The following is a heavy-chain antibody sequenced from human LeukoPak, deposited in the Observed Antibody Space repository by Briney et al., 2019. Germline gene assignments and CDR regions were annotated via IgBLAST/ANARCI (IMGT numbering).Heavy chain of an antibody. Sequence: GASVKVSCKASGYTFTSYYMHWVRQAPGQGLEWMGWISAYNGNTNYAQKLQGRVTMTTDTSTSTAYMELRSLRSDDTAVYYCATERYCSSTSCYSYYYYGMDVWGQGTTVTVSS. CDR3: ATERYCSSTSCYSYYYYGMDV. CDR1: GYTFTSYY. J-gene: IGHJ6*02. CDR2: ISAYNGNT. D-gene: IGHD2-2*02. V-gene: IGHV1-18*04.